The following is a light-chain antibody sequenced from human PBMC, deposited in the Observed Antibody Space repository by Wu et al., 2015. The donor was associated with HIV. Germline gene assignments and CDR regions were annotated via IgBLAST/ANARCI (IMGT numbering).Light chain of an antibody. V-gene: IGKV1-33*01. CDR2: GAS. CDR3: QHCDHLPYI. J-gene: IGKJ2*01. Sequence: DRVHHQLPGESRHKQQFKLGIQTETTGKPLNYLIYGASNLETGVPSKFSGSASGRDFTFTISSLQPEDIATYYCQHCDHLPYIFGQGTRLEI. CDR1: RHKQQ.